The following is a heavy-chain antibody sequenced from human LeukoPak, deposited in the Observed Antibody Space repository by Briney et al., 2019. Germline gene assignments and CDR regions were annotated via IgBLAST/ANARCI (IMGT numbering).Heavy chain of an antibody. V-gene: IGHV3-23*01. CDR2: ISGSGGST. CDR1: GFTFDDYA. J-gene: IGHJ4*02. D-gene: IGHD2-2*02. CDR3: AVRLGYCSSTSCYSRAYYFDY. Sequence: GRSLRLSCAASGFTFDDYAMPWVRQAPGKGLEWVSGISGSGGSTYYADSVKGRFTISRDNSKNTLYLQMNSLRAEDTAVYYCAVRLGYCSSTSCYSRAYYFDYWGQGTLVTVSS.